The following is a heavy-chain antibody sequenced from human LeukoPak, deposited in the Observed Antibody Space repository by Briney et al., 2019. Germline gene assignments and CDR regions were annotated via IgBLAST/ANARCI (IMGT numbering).Heavy chain of an antibody. V-gene: IGHV3-23*01. Sequence: GGALRLSCAASGSTFSSYSMSWVRQAPGKGGEWVSAISGSGGSTYYADSVKGRLTISRDNSKNTLYLQMNSLRAEDTAVYYCAKWIAAREDYWGQGTLVTVSS. CDR2: ISGSGGST. CDR1: GSTFSSYS. J-gene: IGHJ4*02. CDR3: AKWIAAREDY. D-gene: IGHD6-6*01.